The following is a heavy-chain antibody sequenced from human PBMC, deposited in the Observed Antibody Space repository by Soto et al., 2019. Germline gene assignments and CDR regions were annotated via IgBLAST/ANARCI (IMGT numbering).Heavy chain of an antibody. CDR1: GFTFNNHA. D-gene: IGHD1-20*01. J-gene: IGHJ4*02. CDR2: MSGGVST. Sequence: EVQLLESGGGLVQPGGSLKPSCAASGFTFNNHAMTWVRQAPGKGLEWVSAMSGGVSTYYADSVKGRFTISRDNSKNALYLQMNNVRLGDTAVYYCARDYNGNRNFDYWGQGTLVTVSS. CDR3: ARDYNGNRNFDY. V-gene: IGHV3-23*01.